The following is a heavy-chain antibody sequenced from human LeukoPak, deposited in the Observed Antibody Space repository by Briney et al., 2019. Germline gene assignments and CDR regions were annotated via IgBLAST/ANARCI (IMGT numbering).Heavy chain of an antibody. D-gene: IGHD6-13*01. CDR2: IDPNSGGT. CDR3: ATYVAAAGTWYYYGMDV. J-gene: IGHJ6*02. CDR1: GYTFTGYY. V-gene: IGHV1-2*02. Sequence: ASVKVSCKASGYTFTGYYMHWVRQAPGQGLEWMGWIDPNSGGTNYAQKFQGRVTMTRDTSISTAYMELSRLRSDDTAVYYCATYVAAAGTWYYYGMDVWGQGTTVTVSS.